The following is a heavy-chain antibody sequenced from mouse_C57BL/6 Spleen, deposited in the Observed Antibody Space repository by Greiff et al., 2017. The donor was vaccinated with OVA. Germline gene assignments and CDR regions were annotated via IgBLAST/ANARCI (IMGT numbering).Heavy chain of an antibody. J-gene: IGHJ4*01. D-gene: IGHD2-2*01. Sequence: QVQLQQPGAELVRPGSSVKLSCKASGYTFTSYWMDWVKQRPGQGLEWIGNIYPSDSETNYNQKFKDKATLTVDKSSSTAYMQLSSLTSEDSAGYYCARLGMVTTGGGMDYWGQGTSVTVSS. CDR3: ARLGMVTTGGGMDY. CDR1: GYTFTSYW. V-gene: IGHV1-61*01. CDR2: IYPSDSET.